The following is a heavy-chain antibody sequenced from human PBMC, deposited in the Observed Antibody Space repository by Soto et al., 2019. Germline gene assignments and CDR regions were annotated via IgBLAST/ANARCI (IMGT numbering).Heavy chain of an antibody. D-gene: IGHD3-10*01. J-gene: IGHJ4*02. CDR2: INNDGSTT. CDR3: ARDGHYRFDY. V-gene: IGHV3-74*01. CDR1: GFTFSTYI. Sequence: GGSLRLSCVASGFTFSTYIIHWVRQAPGKGPVWVSRINNDGSTTHYADSVKGRFTISRDNARNTLYLQMNSLRAEDTAVYYCARDGHYRFDYWGQGTPVTVS.